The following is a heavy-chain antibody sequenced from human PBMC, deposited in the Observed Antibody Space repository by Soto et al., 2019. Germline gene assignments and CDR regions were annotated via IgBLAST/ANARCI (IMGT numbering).Heavy chain of an antibody. CDR2: IDPSASYT. Sequence: GGSLKISCKGSGYSFTSYWISWVRQMPGKGLEWMGRIDPSASYTNYSPSFQGHVTISADKSISTAYLQWSSLKASDTAMYYCARHLGCTNGVCYYNWFDPWGQGTLVTVSS. D-gene: IGHD2-8*01. V-gene: IGHV5-10-1*01. J-gene: IGHJ5*02. CDR3: ARHLGCTNGVCYYNWFDP. CDR1: GYSFTSYW.